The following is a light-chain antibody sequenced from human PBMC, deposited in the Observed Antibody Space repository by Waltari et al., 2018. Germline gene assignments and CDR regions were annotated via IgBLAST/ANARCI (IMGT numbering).Light chain of an antibody. J-gene: IGLJ2*01. CDR2: DVT. CDR3: SSYSSISTLV. V-gene: IGLV2-14*03. Sequence: QSALTQPASVSGSPGQSITIPCTGPSSDIGGFNYVSWYQQHPGEAPKLMIYDVTQRPSGVSNRFSGSKSGSTASLTISGLHAGDEAHYYCSSYSSISTLVFGGGTKLSVL. CDR1: SSDIGGFNY.